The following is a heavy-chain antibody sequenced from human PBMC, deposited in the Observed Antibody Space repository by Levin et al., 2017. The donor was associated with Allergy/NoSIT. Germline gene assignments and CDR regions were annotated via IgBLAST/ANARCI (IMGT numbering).Heavy chain of an antibody. Sequence: PGGSLRLSYTVSGGSISSSSYYWGWIRQPPGKGLEWIGSIYYSGSTYYNPSLKSRVTISVDTSKNQFSLKLSSVTAADTAVYYCARPDDYNWNYGYWGQGTLVTVSS. J-gene: IGHJ4*02. CDR2: IYYSGST. D-gene: IGHD1-7*01. CDR1: GGSISSSSYY. V-gene: IGHV4-39*01. CDR3: ARPDDYNWNYGY.